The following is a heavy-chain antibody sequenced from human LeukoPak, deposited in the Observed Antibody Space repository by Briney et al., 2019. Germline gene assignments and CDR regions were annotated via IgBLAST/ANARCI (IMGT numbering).Heavy chain of an antibody. J-gene: IGHJ6*02. CDR2: IWYDGSRK. D-gene: IGHD3-3*01. V-gene: IGHV3-33*01. CDR3: ARDQSGPDYVFYYGMDV. Sequence: LTGRSLRLSCAASEFTFSNFGMHWVRQAPGKGLEWVAVIWYDGSRKYYADSVKGRFTISRDNSKSALYLQMTNPTADDTAVYYCARDQSGPDYVFYYGMDVWGQGTTVTVSS. CDR1: EFTFSNFG.